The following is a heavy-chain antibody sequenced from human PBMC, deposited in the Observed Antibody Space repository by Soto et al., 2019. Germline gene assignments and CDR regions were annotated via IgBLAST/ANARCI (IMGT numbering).Heavy chain of an antibody. J-gene: IGHJ4*02. Sequence: QVQLQQWGAGLLKPSETLSLTCAVNGGSLSGYYWSWIRQPPGKGLEWIGEIKDGGSTNYSPSLRARVTRSADTSKNLFSRRLNSVTAADTAVYFCARGQEGIVATHWDQGTLVTVSS. V-gene: IGHV4-34*01. CDR1: GGSLSGYY. CDR3: ARGQEGIVATH. D-gene: IGHD5-12*01. CDR2: IKDGGST.